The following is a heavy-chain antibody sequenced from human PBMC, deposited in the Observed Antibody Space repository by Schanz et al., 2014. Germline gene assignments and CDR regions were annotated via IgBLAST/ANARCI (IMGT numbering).Heavy chain of an antibody. CDR2: IWFDGTNK. J-gene: IGHJ3*02. CDR3: AKAKSGAHGAFDI. Sequence: QVQLVESGGGVVQPGRSLRLSCSASGFTLSSYGMHWVRQAPGKGLEWLAVIWFDGTNKYNADSVKGRFTISRDTSKNTLYLLLNSLRAEDTAVYYCAKAKSGAHGAFDIWGQGTMVTVSS. D-gene: IGHD3-10*01. V-gene: IGHV3-33*06. CDR1: GFTLSSYG.